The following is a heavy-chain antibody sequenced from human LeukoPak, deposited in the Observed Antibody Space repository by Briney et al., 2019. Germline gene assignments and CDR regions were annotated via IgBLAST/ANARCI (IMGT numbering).Heavy chain of an antibody. Sequence: SETLSLTCTVSGGSISSGDYYWSWIRQPPGKGLEWLGYIYYSGSTYYNPSLKSRVTISVDTSKNQFSLKLSSVTAADTAVYYCARRGSGYPKYFQHWGQGTLVTVSS. V-gene: IGHV4-30-4*01. D-gene: IGHD3-22*01. J-gene: IGHJ1*01. CDR3: ARRGSGYPKYFQH. CDR1: GGSISSGDYY. CDR2: IYYSGST.